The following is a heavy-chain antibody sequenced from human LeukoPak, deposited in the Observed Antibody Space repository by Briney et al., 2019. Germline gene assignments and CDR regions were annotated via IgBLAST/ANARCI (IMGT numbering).Heavy chain of an antibody. V-gene: IGHV1-18*01. CDR3: ARMYSSGWPLECLDV. J-gene: IGHJ3*01. D-gene: IGHD6-19*01. CDR2: VSAYNGNT. CDR1: GGTFSSYA. Sequence: ASVKVSCKASGGTFSSYAISWVRQAPGQGLEWMGWVSAYNGNTNYAQSLQGRVTMTTDTSTTTVSMELRSLRSDDTAVYYCARMYSSGWPLECLDVWGQGTMVTVSS.